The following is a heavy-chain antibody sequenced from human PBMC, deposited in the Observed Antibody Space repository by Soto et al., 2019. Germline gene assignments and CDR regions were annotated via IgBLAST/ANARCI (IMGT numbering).Heavy chain of an antibody. CDR2: IIPIFGTA. J-gene: IGHJ6*02. CDR1: GGAFSSYA. D-gene: IGHD1-1*01. V-gene: IGHV1-69*13. Sequence: ASVQVSCKASGGAFSSYAISWVRQAPGQGLEWMGGIIPIFGTANYAQKFQGRVTITADESTSTAYMELSSLRSEDTAVYYCAYNPYYYYGMDVWGQGTTVTVSS. CDR3: AYNPYYYYGMDV.